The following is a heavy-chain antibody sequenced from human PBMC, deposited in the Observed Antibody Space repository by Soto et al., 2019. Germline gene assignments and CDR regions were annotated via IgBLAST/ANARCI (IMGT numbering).Heavy chain of an antibody. CDR3: ARDAGGCRAAAFLAPLPPDYYYYMEV. J-gene: IGHJ6*03. CDR2: IIPILGIA. D-gene: IGHD6-13*01. Sequence: VKVSSKACRVTFNSYTISCPHHATGQGLEWMGRIIPILGIANYAQKFQGRVTITADKSTSTAYMELSSLRSEDTAVYYCARDAGGCRAAAFLAPLPPDYYYYMEVWGKGTTVTVSS. CDR1: RVTFNSYT. V-gene: IGHV1-69*04.